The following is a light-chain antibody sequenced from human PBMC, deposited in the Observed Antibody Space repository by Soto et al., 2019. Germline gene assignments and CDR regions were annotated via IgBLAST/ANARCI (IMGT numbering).Light chain of an antibody. CDR3: SSYTTSNTLWV. CDR1: SSDLGAYDF. Sequence: QLVLTQPASVSGSPGQSITISWTGSSSDLGAYDFVSWYQLHPGKAPKLVIHEVSNRPSGVSNRFSGSKSGNTASLTISGLQAEDEADYYCSSYTTSNTLWVFGGGTKLTVL. CDR2: EVS. J-gene: IGLJ3*02. V-gene: IGLV2-14*01.